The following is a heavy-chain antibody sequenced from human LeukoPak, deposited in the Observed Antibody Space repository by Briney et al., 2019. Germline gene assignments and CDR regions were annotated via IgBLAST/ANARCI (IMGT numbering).Heavy chain of an antibody. CDR1: GFTFSTYW. CDR3: AREEQLALDY. D-gene: IGHD6-13*01. J-gene: IGHJ4*02. V-gene: IGHV3-7*01. Sequence: GGSLRLSCAASGFTFSTYWMTWVRQAPGKGLEWVANIKPDGSQIYYVDSVKGRFTISRDNAKNSLYLQMNSLRAEDTAVYYCAREEQLALDYWGQGTLVTVSS. CDR2: IKPDGSQI.